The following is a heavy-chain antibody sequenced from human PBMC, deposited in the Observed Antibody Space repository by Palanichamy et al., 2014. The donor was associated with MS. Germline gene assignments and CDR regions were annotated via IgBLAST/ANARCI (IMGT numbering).Heavy chain of an antibody. CDR2: ISGSSTYI. J-gene: IGHJ4*02. V-gene: IGHV3-21*06. Sequence: EVQLVESGGGLVKPGGSLRLSCAASGFTFSSDTMNWVRQAPGKGLEWVSSISGSSTYIYYADSPKGRFTISRDNAKNSLYLQMNSLTAEDTAVYYCVRERGGFCSGGSCSYFDYWGQGTLVTVSS. CDR3: VRERGGFCSGGSCSYFDY. CDR1: GFTFSSDT. D-gene: IGHD2-15*01.